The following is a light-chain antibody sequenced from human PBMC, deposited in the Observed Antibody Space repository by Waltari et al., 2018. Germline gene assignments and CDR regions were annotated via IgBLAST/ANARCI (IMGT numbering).Light chain of an antibody. CDR2: ASS. V-gene: IGKV1-8*01. J-gene: IGKJ1*01. CDR3: QQYYSYPVT. CDR1: QGVGSY. Sequence: AIRLTQSPSSIAASTGDRVTITCRASQGVGSYLAWYQQKSGRAPKLLLYASSSLEAEVSSRFGGSGSGTDFTLTISCLKSEDFASYFCQQYYSYPVTFGQGTRV.